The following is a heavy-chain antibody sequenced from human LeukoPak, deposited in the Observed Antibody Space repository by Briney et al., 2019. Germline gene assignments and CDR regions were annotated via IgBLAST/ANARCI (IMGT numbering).Heavy chain of an antibody. D-gene: IGHD2-21*02. CDR2: INPNSGGT. J-gene: IGHJ4*02. V-gene: IGHV1-2*06. CDR3: ARGHELTVVTNTDFDY. Sequence: ASVKVSCKASGYTFTGYYMHWVRQAPGQGLEWMGRINPNSGGTNYAQKFQGRVTMTRDTSISTAYMELSRLRSDDTAVYYCARGHELTVVTNTDFDYWGQGTLVTVSS. CDR1: GYTFTGYY.